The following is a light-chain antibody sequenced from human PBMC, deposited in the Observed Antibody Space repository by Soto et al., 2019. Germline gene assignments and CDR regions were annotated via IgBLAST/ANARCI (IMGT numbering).Light chain of an antibody. V-gene: IGKV1-8*01. CDR1: QGISSF. CDR2: AAS. J-gene: IGKJ5*01. CDR3: QQYYSYPPIT. Sequence: IQMTQSPPSLSASVGGRVTITCRVSQGISSFLAWYQQRPGKAPKLLIYAASTLQSGVPSRFSGSGSGTDFTLTISCLQSEDFATYYCQQYYSYPPITFGQGTRLEIK.